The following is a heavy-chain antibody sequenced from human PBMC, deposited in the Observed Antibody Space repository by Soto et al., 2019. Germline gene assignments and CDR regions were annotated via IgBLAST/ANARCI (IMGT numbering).Heavy chain of an antibody. J-gene: IGHJ4*02. CDR1: GYTFTSYY. CDR2: IIPIFGTA. D-gene: IGHD1-26*01. V-gene: IGHV1-69*13. Sequence: SVKVSCKASGYTFTSYYMHWVRQPPGQGLEWMGGIIPIFGTANYAQKFQGRVTITADESTSTAYMELSSLRSEDTAVYYCARSSHGGSYYSYWGQGTLVTVSS. CDR3: ARSSHGGSYYSY.